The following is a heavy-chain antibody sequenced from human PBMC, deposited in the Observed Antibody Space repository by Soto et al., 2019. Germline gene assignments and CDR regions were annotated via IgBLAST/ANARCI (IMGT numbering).Heavy chain of an antibody. D-gene: IGHD6-19*01. CDR3: GGGGAGEGRGWFFDN. Sequence: QVQLVQSGAEVKKPGASVKVSCKASGYTFTSYGISWVRQAPGQGLEWMGWISGYNGNTNYAQRFQGRVTMTTDTSTRTAYMERRSLRSDDTAVYYWGGGGAGEGRGWFFDNWGQGTLVTVSS. CDR2: ISGYNGNT. V-gene: IGHV1-18*04. J-gene: IGHJ4*02. CDR1: GYTFTSYG.